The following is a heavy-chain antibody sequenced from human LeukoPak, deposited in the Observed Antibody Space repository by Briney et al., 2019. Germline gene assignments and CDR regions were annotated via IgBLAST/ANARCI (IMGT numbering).Heavy chain of an antibody. V-gene: IGHV1-69*13. J-gene: IGHJ6*03. D-gene: IGHD6-13*01. CDR1: GGTFSSYA. CDR3: ARGKYSSKDYYYYYMDV. Sequence: SVKVSCKASGGTFSSYAISWVRQAPGQGLEWMGGIIPIFGTANYAQKFQGRVTITADESTSTAYMELSSLRSEDTAVYYCARGKYSSKDYYYYYMDVWGKGTTVTVSS. CDR2: IIPIFGTA.